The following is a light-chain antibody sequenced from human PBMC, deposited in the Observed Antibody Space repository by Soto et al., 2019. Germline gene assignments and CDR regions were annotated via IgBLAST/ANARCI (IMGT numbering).Light chain of an antibody. V-gene: IGKV3-15*01. CDR1: QSVSSRY. Sequence: EIVMTQSPATLSRSPGERGTLSCMGSQSVSSRYLAWYQQRPGQAPRLLIYDASTRATGIPSRFSGSGSGTEFTLTISSLQSEDFAVYYCQQYNHWPRTFGRGTKVDI. CDR2: DAS. CDR3: QQYNHWPRT. J-gene: IGKJ1*01.